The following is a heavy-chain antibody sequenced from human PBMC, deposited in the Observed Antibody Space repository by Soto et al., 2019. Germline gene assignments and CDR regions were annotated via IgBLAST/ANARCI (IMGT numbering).Heavy chain of an antibody. CDR2: ISDSGRT. CDR1: GGSIRRSDSY. CDR3: ARVLITSGPLESSFDY. Sequence: SETLSLTCSVSGGSIRRSDSYWTWVRQGPGKGLEWIAYISDSGRTDYNPSLKSRATISIDTSKNVFFLNLSSVTAADTAVYFCARVLITSGPLESSFDYWGPGSLVTVSS. V-gene: IGHV4-31*03. J-gene: IGHJ4*02. D-gene: IGHD3-16*01.